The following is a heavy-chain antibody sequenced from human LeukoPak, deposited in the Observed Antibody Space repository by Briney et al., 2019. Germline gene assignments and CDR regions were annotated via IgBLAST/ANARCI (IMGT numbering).Heavy chain of an antibody. CDR3: AREEYGDHLW. CDR1: GFTFTSYW. D-gene: IGHD4-17*01. J-gene: IGHJ4*02. V-gene: IGHV3-7*01. CDR2: IKQDGSEK. Sequence: GGSQRLSCAASGFTFTSYWMSWVRQAPGKGLEWVANIKQDGSEKYYVDSVKGRFTISRDNAKNSLYPQMDSLRAEDTAVYYCAREEYGDHLWWGQGTLVTVSS.